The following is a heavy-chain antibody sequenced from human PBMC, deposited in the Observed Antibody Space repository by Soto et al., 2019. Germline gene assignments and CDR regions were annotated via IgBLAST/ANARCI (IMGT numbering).Heavy chain of an antibody. V-gene: IGHV4-30-4*01. J-gene: IGHJ5*02. CDR1: GGSISSGDYY. Sequence: SETLSLTCTVSGGSISSGDYYWSWIRKPPGKGLEWIGYIYYSGSTYYNPSLKSRVTISVDTSKNQFSLKLSSVTAADTAVYYCAREGGERVWFDPWGQGTLVTVPQ. D-gene: IGHD4-17*01. CDR2: IYYSGST. CDR3: AREGGERVWFDP.